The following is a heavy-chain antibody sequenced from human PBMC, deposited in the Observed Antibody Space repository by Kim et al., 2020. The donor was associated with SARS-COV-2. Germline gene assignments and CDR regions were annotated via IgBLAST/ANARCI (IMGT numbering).Heavy chain of an antibody. V-gene: IGHV3-48*03. D-gene: IGHD2-21*01. CDR3: ARKRSLWDY. CDR2: NTI. J-gene: IGHJ4*02. Sequence: NTIYYAASVKGRFTISRDNAKNSLYLQMNSLRAEDTAVYYCARKRSLWDYWGQGTLVTVSS.